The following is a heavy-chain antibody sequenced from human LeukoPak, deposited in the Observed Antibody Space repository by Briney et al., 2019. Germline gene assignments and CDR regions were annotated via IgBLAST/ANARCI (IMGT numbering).Heavy chain of an antibody. D-gene: IGHD3-22*01. CDR3: AKGGYYYDSSGCDY. Sequence: PGRSLRLSCAASGFTFSSYGMHWVRQAPGKGLEWVAVISYDGSNKYYADSVKGRFTISRDNSKNTLYLQMNSLRAEDTAVYYCAKGGYYYDSSGCDYWGQGTLVTVSS. J-gene: IGHJ4*02. CDR2: ISYDGSNK. CDR1: GFTFSSYG. V-gene: IGHV3-30*18.